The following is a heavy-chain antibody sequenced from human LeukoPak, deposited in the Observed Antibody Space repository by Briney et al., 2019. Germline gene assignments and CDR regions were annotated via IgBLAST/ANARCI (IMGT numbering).Heavy chain of an antibody. CDR3: AKDSTHDDYGGPFDY. CDR1: GFTFDDYA. V-gene: IGHV3-43D*03. Sequence: SGGSLRLSCAASGFTFDDYAMHWVRQAPGKGLEWVSLISWDGGSTYYADSVKGRFTISRDNSKNSLYLQMNSLRAEDTALYYCAKDSTHDDYGGPFDYWGQGTLVTVSS. D-gene: IGHD4-23*01. CDR2: ISWDGGST. J-gene: IGHJ4*02.